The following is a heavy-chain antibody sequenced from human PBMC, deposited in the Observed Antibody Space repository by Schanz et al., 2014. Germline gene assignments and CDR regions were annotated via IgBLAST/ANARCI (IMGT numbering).Heavy chain of an antibody. CDR2: VYMSAAST. V-gene: IGHV3-66*01. D-gene: IGHD1-26*01. CDR1: GFTVSNNY. CDR3: AKGRTVWSGSDRKYYFDY. Sequence: EVQLGESGGGLVQPGGSLRLSCAASGFTVSNNYMSWVRQAPGKGLEWVSTVYMSAASTRYADSVKGRFIISRDSSKNTLYLQMNSLRAEDTAIYYCAKGRTVWSGSDRKYYFDYWGQGTLVTVSS. J-gene: IGHJ4*02.